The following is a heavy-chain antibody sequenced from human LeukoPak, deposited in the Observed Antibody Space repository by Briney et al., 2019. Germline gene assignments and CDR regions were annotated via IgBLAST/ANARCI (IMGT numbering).Heavy chain of an antibody. CDR3: ARVPTTMFNVAYYFDD. CDR2: INDRGST. CDR1: SGSFRGYF. Sequence: SETLSLSCAASSGSFRGYFWNWIRQSPGKGLEWIGEINDRGSTNYNPSLKSRVTISVDTSKKWFSLRLTSVTAADTAVYYCARVPTTMFNVAYYFDDWGQGTLVTVSS. J-gene: IGHJ4*02. D-gene: IGHD3-3*01. V-gene: IGHV4-34*01.